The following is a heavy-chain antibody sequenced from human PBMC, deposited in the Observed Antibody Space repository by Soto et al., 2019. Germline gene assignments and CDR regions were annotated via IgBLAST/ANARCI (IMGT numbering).Heavy chain of an antibody. J-gene: IGHJ4*02. D-gene: IGHD3-10*01. Sequence: SVKVSCKASEYSFSDYYIHWVRQAPVQGLEWMGWINPNSGDTNSAQKFQGWVTMTRDPSISTAYVYLSRLRSDDTAIYSCARGVRVSYWGQGALVTVYS. CDR3: ARGVRVSY. V-gene: IGHV1-2*04. CDR1: EYSFSDYY. CDR2: INPNSGDT.